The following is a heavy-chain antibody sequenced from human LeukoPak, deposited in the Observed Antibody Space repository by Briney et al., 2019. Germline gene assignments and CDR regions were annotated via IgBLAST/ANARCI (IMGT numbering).Heavy chain of an antibody. V-gene: IGHV3-30-3*01. D-gene: IGHD6-13*01. CDR3: ARAKGPYSSSWYPPYY. CDR2: ISYDGSNK. CDR1: GFTFGASP. Sequence: GGSLRLSCTGSGFTFGASPMHWVRQAPGKGLEWVAVISYDGSNKYYADSVKGQFTISRDNSKNTLYLQMNSLRAEDTAVYYCARAKGPYSSSWYPPYYWGQGILVTVSS. J-gene: IGHJ4*02.